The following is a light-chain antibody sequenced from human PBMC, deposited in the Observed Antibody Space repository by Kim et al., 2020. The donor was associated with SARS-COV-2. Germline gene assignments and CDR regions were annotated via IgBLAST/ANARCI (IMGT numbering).Light chain of an antibody. V-gene: IGLV1-44*01. CDR2: SNN. Sequence: PGQRVTISWSGSSSNSGSNTVNWYQQLPGTAPELLIYSNNQRPSGVPDRFSGSKSGTSASLAISGLQSEDEADYYCAAWDDSLNVVFGGGTQLTVL. CDR3: AAWDDSLNVV. CDR1: SSNSGSNT. J-gene: IGLJ2*01.